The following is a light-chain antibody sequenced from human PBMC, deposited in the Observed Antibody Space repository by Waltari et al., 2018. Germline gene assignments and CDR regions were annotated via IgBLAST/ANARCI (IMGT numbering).Light chain of an antibody. J-gene: IGKJ1*01. Sequence: DIQMTQSPSTLSASVGVRVTITCRASQSIRSWLAWYQQKPGKAPKLLIQKASTLRSGVPSRVSGSGSGTEFTLTISSLQADDFATYYCQQYQSYSGTFGQGTKVEVK. CDR3: QQYQSYSGT. V-gene: IGKV1-5*03. CDR2: KAS. CDR1: QSIRSW.